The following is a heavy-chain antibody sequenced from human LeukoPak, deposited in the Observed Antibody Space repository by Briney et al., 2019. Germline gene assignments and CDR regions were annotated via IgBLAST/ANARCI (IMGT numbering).Heavy chain of an antibody. J-gene: IGHJ4*02. Sequence: GGSLRLSCAASGFTFGVSWMSWVRQAPGKGLEWVANIKYDGNEKYYVDSVKGRFTISRDNAKNSLYLQMNSLRAEDTAVYYCARGGTTFEHWGQGTLVTVSS. CDR3: ARGGTTFEH. CDR1: GFTFGVSW. V-gene: IGHV3-7*01. CDR2: IKYDGNEK. D-gene: IGHD1-1*01.